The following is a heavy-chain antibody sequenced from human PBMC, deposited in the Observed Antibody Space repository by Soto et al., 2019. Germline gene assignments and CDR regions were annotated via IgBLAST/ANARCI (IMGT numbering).Heavy chain of an antibody. D-gene: IGHD1-20*01. CDR3: ARYRPGINTYAASDI. J-gene: IGHJ3*02. Sequence: GSVKVSCKASGYTFSSYDINWVRQATGQGPEWMGWMSPNTGTIVYAQKFQGRVTMTRNTSTSTAYMTLSSLRSEDTAVYYCARYRPGINTYAASDIWGQGTMVTVSS. V-gene: IGHV1-8*01. CDR2: MSPNTGTI. CDR1: GYTFSSYD.